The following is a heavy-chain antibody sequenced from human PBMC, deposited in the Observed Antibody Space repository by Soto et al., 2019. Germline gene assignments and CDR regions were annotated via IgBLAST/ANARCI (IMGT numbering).Heavy chain of an antibody. CDR3: ARPRGDLDGMDV. CDR1: GYTFTNSG. V-gene: IGHV1-18*01. CDR2: ISTDNGNT. D-gene: IGHD3-3*01. Sequence: EASVKVSCKASGYTFTNSGISWVRQAPGQGLEWMGWISTDNGNTNYTQHLQGRVSMTTDKSTSTAYMELSSLRSEDTAVYYCARPRGDLDGMDVWGQGTTVTVSS. J-gene: IGHJ6*02.